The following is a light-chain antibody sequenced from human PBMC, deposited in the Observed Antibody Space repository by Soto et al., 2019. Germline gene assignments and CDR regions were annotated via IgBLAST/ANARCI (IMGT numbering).Light chain of an antibody. Sequence: DIQMTQSPSTLSASVGDRVTITCRASQSISTWLAWYQQKPGKAPKALIYKASNLESGVPSRFSGGGSGTEFTLTINSLQPDDFATYYCQQYNSYSGTFGQGTKVEIK. J-gene: IGKJ1*01. V-gene: IGKV1-5*03. CDR2: KAS. CDR1: QSISTW. CDR3: QQYNSYSGT.